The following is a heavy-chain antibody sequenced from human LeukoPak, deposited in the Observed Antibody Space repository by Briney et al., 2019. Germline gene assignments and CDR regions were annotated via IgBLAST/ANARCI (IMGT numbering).Heavy chain of an antibody. V-gene: IGHV3-21*01. Sequence: GGSLRLSCAASGFAVSSNYMSWVRQAPGKGLEWVSSISSSSSYIYYADSVKGRFTISRDNAKNSLYLQMNSLRAEDTAVYYCARPQTVAATGGAFDIWGQGTMVTVSS. CDR1: GFAVSSNY. J-gene: IGHJ3*02. CDR2: ISSSSSYI. D-gene: IGHD6-19*01. CDR3: ARPQTVAATGGAFDI.